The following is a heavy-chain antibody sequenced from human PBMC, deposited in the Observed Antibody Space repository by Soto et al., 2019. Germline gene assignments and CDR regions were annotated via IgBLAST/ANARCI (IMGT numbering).Heavy chain of an antibody. D-gene: IGHD5-18*01. CDR2: ISGSGDST. Sequence: EVQLLESGGGLVQQGGSLRLSCAASAFTFSSYAMSWVRQTPRKGLEWVSSISGSGDSTFYADSVKGRFTISRDNSKKTLYLEMSSLRTADTAIYFCAKDGRIHLYSPPFDYWGQGALVSVTS. CDR1: AFTFSSYA. CDR3: AKDGRIHLYSPPFDY. V-gene: IGHV3-23*01. J-gene: IGHJ4*02.